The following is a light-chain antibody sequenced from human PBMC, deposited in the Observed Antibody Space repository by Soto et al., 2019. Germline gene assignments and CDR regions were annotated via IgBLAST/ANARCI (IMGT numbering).Light chain of an antibody. CDR2: GAS. CDR3: QQYNNWPDT. CDR1: QSVSSN. Sequence: EIVMTQSPATLSVSPGERATLSCRASQSVSSNLAWYQQKPGQAPRLLIYGASTRATGIPARFSGSGSGTQFTMTISSWQSEDFAVYYCQQYNNWPDTFGPGSKVDIK. J-gene: IGKJ3*01. V-gene: IGKV3-15*01.